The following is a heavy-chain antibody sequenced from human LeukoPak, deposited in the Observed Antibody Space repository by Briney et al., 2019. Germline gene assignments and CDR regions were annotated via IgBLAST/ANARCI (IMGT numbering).Heavy chain of an antibody. J-gene: IGHJ3*02. CDR1: GGTFSSYT. V-gene: IGHV1-69*02. CDR3: ARFSESSRDRRDAFDI. Sequence: SVKVSCKASGGTFSSYTISWVRQAPGQGLEWMGKIIPILGIANYAQKFQGRVTITADKSTSTAYMELSSLRSEDTAVYYCARFSESSRDRRDAFDIWGPGTMVTVSS. D-gene: IGHD1-26*01. CDR2: IIPILGIA.